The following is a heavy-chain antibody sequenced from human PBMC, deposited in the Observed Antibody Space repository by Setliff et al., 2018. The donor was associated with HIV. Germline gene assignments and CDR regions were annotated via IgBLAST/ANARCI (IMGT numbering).Heavy chain of an antibody. CDR2: IYSSGST. J-gene: IGHJ5*02. Sequence: SETLSLTCTVSGGSISKYFWSWIRQSAEKGLEWIGRIYSSGSTNQNPSLKSRVSMSVDTSKSQFSLNLSSVTAADTAVYYCARSLDYSGSGSYYVGWFDLRGQGIPVTVSS. CDR1: GGSISKYF. V-gene: IGHV4-4*07. CDR3: ARSLDYSGSGSYYVGWFDL. D-gene: IGHD3-10*01.